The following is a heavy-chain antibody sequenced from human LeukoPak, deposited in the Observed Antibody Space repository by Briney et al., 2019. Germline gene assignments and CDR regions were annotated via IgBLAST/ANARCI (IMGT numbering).Heavy chain of an antibody. J-gene: IGHJ4*02. CDR3: ARDGAQVFGWYPPN. D-gene: IGHD2-15*01. CDR1: GFTFTNYW. CDR2: IKPGETEK. V-gene: IGHV3-7*03. Sequence: GGSLRLSCAASGFTFTNYWMTWVRQAPGKRLEWLADIKPGETEKNYIDSVKGRFTISRGNAKNSLYMQMNSLRAEDTALYYCARDGAQVFGWYPPNWGQGTLVTVSS.